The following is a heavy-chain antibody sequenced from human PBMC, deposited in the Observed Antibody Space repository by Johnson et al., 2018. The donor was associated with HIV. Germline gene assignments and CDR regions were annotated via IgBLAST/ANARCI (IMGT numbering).Heavy chain of an antibody. Sequence: VQLVESGGGLVQPGGSLRLSCAASGFTFSSYWMSWVRQATGKGLEWVANIKQDGTEQYYVDSVKGRFTISRDNAKNSLYLQMSNWRFEDTALDYCEREGRYLTDGVCYSPDAFGVWGQGTVVTVSS. CDR2: IKQDGTEQ. CDR3: EREGRYLTDGVCYSPDAFGV. D-gene: IGHD2-8*01. V-gene: IGHV3-7*03. CDR1: GFTFSSYW. J-gene: IGHJ3*01.